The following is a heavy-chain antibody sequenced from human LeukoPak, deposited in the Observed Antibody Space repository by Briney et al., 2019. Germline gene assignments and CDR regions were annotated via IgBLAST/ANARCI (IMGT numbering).Heavy chain of an antibody. CDR2: ISSSSSTI. V-gene: IGHV3-48*01. Sequence: GGSLRPSCAASGFTFSSYSMNWVRQAPGKGLEWVSYISSSSSTIYYADSVKGRFTISRDNAKNSLYLQMNSLRAEDTAVYYCAKIKGREKQWLVRGKAWDYWGQGTLVTVSS. J-gene: IGHJ4*02. CDR3: AKIKGREKQWLVRGKAWDY. D-gene: IGHD6-19*01. CDR1: GFTFSSYS.